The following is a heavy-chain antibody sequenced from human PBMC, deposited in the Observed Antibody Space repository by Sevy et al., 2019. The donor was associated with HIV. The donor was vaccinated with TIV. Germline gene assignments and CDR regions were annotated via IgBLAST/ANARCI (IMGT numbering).Heavy chain of an antibody. D-gene: IGHD3-3*01. Sequence: GGSLRLSCTASGFTFGDYAMSWVRQAPGKGLEWVGFIRRKAYGGTTEYAASVKGRFTISRDDSKSIAYLQMNSLKTEDTAVYYCTRVPLPTYYDFWSGYSDAFDIWGQGTMVTVSS. CDR2: IRRKAYGGTT. V-gene: IGHV3-49*04. CDR3: TRVPLPTYYDFWSGYSDAFDI. J-gene: IGHJ3*02. CDR1: GFTFGDYA.